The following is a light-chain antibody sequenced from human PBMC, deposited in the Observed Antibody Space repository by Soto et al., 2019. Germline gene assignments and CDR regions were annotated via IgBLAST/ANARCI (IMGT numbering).Light chain of an antibody. CDR3: LQDYGYPWT. V-gene: IGKV1-6*01. CDR1: QGIRDD. CDR2: AAS. J-gene: IGKJ1*01. Sequence: AIQMTQSPSSLSASVGDRITITCRASQGIRDDLAWYQQKPGKAPKLLIYAASSLQSGVPSRFSGSGSGTDFTLTISSLQPEDSATYYCLQDYGYPWTFGQGTKVEIK.